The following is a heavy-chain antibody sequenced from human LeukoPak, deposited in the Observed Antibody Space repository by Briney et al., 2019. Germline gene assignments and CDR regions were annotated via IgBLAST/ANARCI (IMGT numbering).Heavy chain of an antibody. CDR3: GRLSRSLPEH. V-gene: IGHV3-7*01. CDR1: GFSFSSYW. Sequence: GGSLRLSCTASGFSFSSYWMNWVRQAPGKGLEWVANIGQDGSEKNYVDSVRGRFTISRDNAKNSLYLEMNSLRAEDTAVYYCGRLSRSLPEHWGQGTLVTVSS. CDR2: IGQDGSEK. J-gene: IGHJ1*01.